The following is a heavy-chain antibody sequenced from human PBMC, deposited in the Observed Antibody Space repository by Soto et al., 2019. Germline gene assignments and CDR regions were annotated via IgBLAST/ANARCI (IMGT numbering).Heavy chain of an antibody. CDR3: ARAVAVPADFDY. V-gene: IGHV1-3*05. D-gene: IGHD6-19*01. CDR1: GYTFTGYA. CDR2: INAGNGNT. J-gene: IGHJ4*02. Sequence: QVQVVQSGAEEKKPGASVKVSCTASGYTFTGYAMHWVRQAPGQRLEWMGWINAGNGNTKYSQKFQGRVTITRDTSASTEYMGRSTLRSENTAVYYCARAVAVPADFDYWGQGTLFTFSS.